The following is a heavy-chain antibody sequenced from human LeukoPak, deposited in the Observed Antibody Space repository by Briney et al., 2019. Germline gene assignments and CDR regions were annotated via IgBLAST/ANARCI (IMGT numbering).Heavy chain of an antibody. D-gene: IGHD5/OR15-5a*01. CDR3: ASLRVSGYFDY. CDR2: IYYNGNT. CDR1: GDSISSSDYY. Sequence: SETLSLTCTVSGDSISSSDYYWAWIRQPPGKGLEWIGNIYYNGNTYYNSSLKSRVTISIDTSKKQFSLRLNAVTAADTAVFYCASLRVSGYFDYWGQGTLVTVSS. J-gene: IGHJ4*03. V-gene: IGHV4-39*07.